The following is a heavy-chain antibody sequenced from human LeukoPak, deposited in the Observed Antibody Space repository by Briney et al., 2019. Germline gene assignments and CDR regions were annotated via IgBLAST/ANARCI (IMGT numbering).Heavy chain of an antibody. CDR2: ISSSGSTI. D-gene: IGHD1-26*01. CDR3: AREGGSYSNYFDY. J-gene: IGHJ4*02. Sequence: YISSSGSTIYYADSVKGRFISSRDNTKNSLYLQMNSLKAEDTAIYYCAREGGSYSNYFDYWGQGTLVTVSS. V-gene: IGHV3-48*03.